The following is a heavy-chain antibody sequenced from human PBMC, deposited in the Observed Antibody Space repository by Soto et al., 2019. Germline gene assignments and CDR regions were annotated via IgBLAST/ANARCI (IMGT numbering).Heavy chain of an antibody. CDR3: AKEAEQWLDKSFDY. J-gene: IGHJ4*02. D-gene: IGHD6-19*01. CDR2: ISYDGSNK. V-gene: IGHV3-30*18. Sequence: GGSLRLSCAASGFTFSSYVMHWVRQAPGKGLEWVVVISYDGSNKYYADSVKGRFTISRDNSKNTLYLQMNSLRAEDTAVYYCAKEAEQWLDKSFDYWGQGTLVTVSS. CDR1: GFTFSSYV.